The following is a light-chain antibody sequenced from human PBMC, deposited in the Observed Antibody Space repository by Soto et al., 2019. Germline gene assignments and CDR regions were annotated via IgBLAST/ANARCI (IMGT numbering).Light chain of an antibody. CDR3: QQYNNWPYT. J-gene: IGKJ2*01. Sequence: EIVLTQSPATLSLSPGERATLSCRASQSVGSFLAWYQQKPGQAPRLLTLDASNRATGISARFSGSGSGTDFTLTISSLEPEDFAVYYCQQYNNWPYTFGQGTKVDIK. V-gene: IGKV3-11*01. CDR1: QSVGSF. CDR2: DAS.